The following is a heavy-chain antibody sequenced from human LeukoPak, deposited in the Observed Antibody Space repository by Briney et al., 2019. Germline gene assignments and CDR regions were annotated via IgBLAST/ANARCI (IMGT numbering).Heavy chain of an antibody. CDR1: GGSISDSSYY. Sequence: KPSETLSLTCTVSGGSISDSSYYWGWIRQPPGKGLEWIGTIYYSGSTHYNPSLRSRVTISVDTSKNQFSLKLSSVTAADTAVYYCAIFPGRYSGYDFHYWGQGTLVTVSS. J-gene: IGHJ4*02. V-gene: IGHV4-39*01. D-gene: IGHD5-12*01. CDR3: AIFPGRYSGYDFHY. CDR2: IYYSGST.